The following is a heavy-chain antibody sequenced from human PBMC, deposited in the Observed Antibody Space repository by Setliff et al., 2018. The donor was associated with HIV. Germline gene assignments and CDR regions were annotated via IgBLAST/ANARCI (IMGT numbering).Heavy chain of an antibody. V-gene: IGHV1-3*01. CDR2: INAGNGNT. CDR1: GYTFTSYA. J-gene: IGHJ6*02. Sequence: ASVKVSCKASGYTFTSYAMHWVRQAPGQRLEWMGWINAGNGNTKYSQKFQGRVTITRDTSTSTVYMELSSLRSEDTAVYYCARTYYNFWSGDYYYYGMDVWGQGTTVTVSS. D-gene: IGHD3-3*01. CDR3: ARTYYNFWSGDYYYYGMDV.